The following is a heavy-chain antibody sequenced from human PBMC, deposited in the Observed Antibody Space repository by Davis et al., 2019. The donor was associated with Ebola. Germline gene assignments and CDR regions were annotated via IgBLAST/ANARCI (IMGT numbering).Heavy chain of an antibody. J-gene: IGHJ6*02. CDR1: EFTFSSYW. V-gene: IGHV3-74*01. D-gene: IGHD3-3*01. Sequence: GESLKISCAASEFTFSSYWMHWVRQAPGKGLVWVSRINSDGRTTAYADSVKGRFTISRDNSKTTLYLQMNNLRAEDTAVYYCARVQSLRFLEWLPGGMDVWGQGTTVTVSS. CDR2: INSDGRTT. CDR3: ARVQSLRFLEWLPGGMDV.